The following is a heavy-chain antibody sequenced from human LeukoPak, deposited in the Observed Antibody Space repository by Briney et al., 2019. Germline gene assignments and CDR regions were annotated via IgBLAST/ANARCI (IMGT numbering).Heavy chain of an antibody. V-gene: IGHV1-8*01. J-gene: IGHJ5*02. Sequence: ASVKVSCKASGYTFTTYDINWVRQATGQGLEWMGWMNPNSGNTGYAQKFQGRITMTRNTSTSTAYLELSSLRTEDTAMYYCARDFGYCTSTTCYSKFDPWGQGTLVTVLS. CDR2: MNPNSGNT. CDR3: ARDFGYCTSTTCYSKFDP. CDR1: GYTFTTYD. D-gene: IGHD2-2*01.